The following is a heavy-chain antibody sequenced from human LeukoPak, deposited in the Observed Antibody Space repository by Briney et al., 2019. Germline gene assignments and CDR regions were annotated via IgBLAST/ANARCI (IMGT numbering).Heavy chain of an antibody. V-gene: IGHV1-2*02. CDR3: ARAFVEMAPGDYYGMDV. D-gene: IGHD5-24*01. CDR1: GYTFTGNY. J-gene: IGHJ6*02. CDR2: INPNSGGT. Sequence: GASVKVSCNASGYTFTGNYMHWERHAPGQGLELMGWINPNSGGTNYAQKLQSRVTMTRDTSISTAYMELSRLRSDDTAVYYCARAFVEMAPGDYYGMDVWGQGTTVTVSS.